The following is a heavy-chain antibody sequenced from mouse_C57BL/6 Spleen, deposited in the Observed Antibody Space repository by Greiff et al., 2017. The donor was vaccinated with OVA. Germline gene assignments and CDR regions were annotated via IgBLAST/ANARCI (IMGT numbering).Heavy chain of an antibody. Sequence: VQLQQSGPGLVAPSQSLSITCTVSGFSLTSYGVDWVRQPPGKGLEWLGVIWGGGSTNYNSALMSRLSISKDNSKSQVFLKMNSLQTDDTAMYYCATVDSSGPRRCAYWGQGTLVTVSA. D-gene: IGHD3-2*02. V-gene: IGHV2-9*01. J-gene: IGHJ3*01. CDR3: ATVDSSGPRRCAY. CDR2: IWGGGST. CDR1: GFSLTSYG.